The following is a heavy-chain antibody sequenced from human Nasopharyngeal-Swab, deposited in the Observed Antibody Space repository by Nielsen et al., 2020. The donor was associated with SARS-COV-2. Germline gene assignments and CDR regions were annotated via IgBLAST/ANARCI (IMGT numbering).Heavy chain of an antibody. J-gene: IGHJ5*02. CDR1: GFTFSGYA. D-gene: IGHD6-13*01. V-gene: IGHV3-23*01. CDR3: AKDRLSSSWYNWFDP. CDR2: ISGSGGST. Sequence: GESLKISCAASGFTFSGYAMSWVRQAPGKGLEWVSAISGSGGSTYYADSVKGRFTISRDNSKNTLYLQMNSLRAEDTAVYYCAKDRLSSSWYNWFDPWGQGTLVTVSS.